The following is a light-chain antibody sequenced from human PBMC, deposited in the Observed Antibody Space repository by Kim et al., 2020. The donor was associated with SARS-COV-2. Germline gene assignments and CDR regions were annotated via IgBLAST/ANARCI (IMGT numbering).Light chain of an antibody. CDR2: SNN. CDR1: SSNIGSNY. V-gene: IGLV1-47*02. CDR3: AAWDDSLSGWV. J-gene: IGLJ3*02. Sequence: ELTQPPSASGTPGQRVTISCSGSSSNIGSNYVYWYQQLPGTAPKLLIYSNNQRPSVVPDRFSGSKSGTSASLAISGLRSEDEADYYCAAWDDSLSGWVFGGGTQLTVL.